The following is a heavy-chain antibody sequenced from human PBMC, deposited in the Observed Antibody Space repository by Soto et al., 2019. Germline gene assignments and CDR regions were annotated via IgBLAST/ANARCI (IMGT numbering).Heavy chain of an antibody. CDR1: GFTFSSYA. J-gene: IGHJ3*02. CDR3: ARADSYDFWSGPTDAFAI. V-gene: IGHV3-23*01. D-gene: IGHD3-3*01. Sequence: PGGSLRLSCAASGFTFSSYAMSWVRQAPGKGLEWVSAISGSGGSTYYADSVKGRFTISGDNSKNTLYLKMNSLRAEDTAVYYCARADSYDFWSGPTDAFAIWGQRTMVTVSS. CDR2: ISGSGGST.